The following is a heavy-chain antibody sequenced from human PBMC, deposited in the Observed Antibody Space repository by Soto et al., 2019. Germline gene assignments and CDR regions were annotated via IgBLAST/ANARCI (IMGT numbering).Heavy chain of an antibody. CDR3: MRDRRSRTSSPGADYYYYYGMDV. J-gene: IGHJ6*02. D-gene: IGHD2-2*01. V-gene: IGHV1-69*01. CDR2: IIDIFDTA. Sequence: QVQLVQSGPEVKKPGSLVKVSCKASGDTFSSYVISWVRQAPGQGLEWMGGIIDIFDTADYAQKFQGRLTITADESTSTSYMELSSLRSDDTAIYYCMRDRRSRTSSPGADYYYYYGMDVWGQGTTVTVSS. CDR1: GDTFSSYV.